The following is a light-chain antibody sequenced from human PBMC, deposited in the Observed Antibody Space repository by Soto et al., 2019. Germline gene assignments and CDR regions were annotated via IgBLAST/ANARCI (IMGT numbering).Light chain of an antibody. V-gene: IGKV3-20*01. CDR2: GAS. Sequence: EIVLTHSPGTLSLSPGERDTLSCRASQSVSSSYLAWYQQKPGQAPRLLVYGASSRATGIPDRFSGSGSGTDFTLTISRLEPEDFAVYYCQQYGSSLFGGGTKV. J-gene: IGKJ4*01. CDR1: QSVSSSY. CDR3: QQYGSSL.